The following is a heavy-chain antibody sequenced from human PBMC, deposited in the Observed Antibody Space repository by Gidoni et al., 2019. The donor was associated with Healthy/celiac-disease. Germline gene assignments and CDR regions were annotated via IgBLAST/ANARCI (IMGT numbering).Heavy chain of an antibody. CDR3: AKSSHCSSTSCYSFDY. D-gene: IGHD2-2*01. J-gene: IGHJ4*02. Sequence: EVQLVESGGGLVQPGRSLRLSCAASGFTFDDYAMHWVRQAPGKGLEWVSGISWNSGSIGYADSVKGRFTISRDNAKNSMYLKMNSLRAEDTALYYCAKSSHCSSTSCYSFDYWGQGTLVTVSS. V-gene: IGHV3-9*01. CDR1: GFTFDDYA. CDR2: ISWNSGSI.